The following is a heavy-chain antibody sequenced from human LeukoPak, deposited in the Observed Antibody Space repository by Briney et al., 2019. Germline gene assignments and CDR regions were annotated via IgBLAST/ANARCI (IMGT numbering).Heavy chain of an antibody. J-gene: IGHJ4*02. CDR1: GGSISSSGYY. CDR3: ARGDVEMATITGYFDY. CDR2: INHSGST. Sequence: SETLSLTCTVSGGSISSSGYYWSWIRQPPGKGLEWIGEINHSGSTNYNPSLKSRVTISVDTSKNQFSLKLSSVTAADTAVYYCARGDVEMATITGYFDYWGQGTLVTVSS. D-gene: IGHD5-24*01. V-gene: IGHV4-39*07.